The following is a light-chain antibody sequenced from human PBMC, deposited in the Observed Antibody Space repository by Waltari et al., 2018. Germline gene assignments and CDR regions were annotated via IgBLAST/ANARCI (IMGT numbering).Light chain of an antibody. CDR3: CSYAGDAVYM. Sequence: QSALTQPRSVSGSPGQSVTISCTGTSSDVGPYRYVSWYQHHPGKAPKFMIFDVSRRPSGVPDRFSGSKSGNTASLTISGLQAEDEADYYCCSYAGDAVYMFGGGTKVTVL. V-gene: IGLV2-11*01. CDR1: SSDVGPYRY. J-gene: IGLJ3*02. CDR2: DVS.